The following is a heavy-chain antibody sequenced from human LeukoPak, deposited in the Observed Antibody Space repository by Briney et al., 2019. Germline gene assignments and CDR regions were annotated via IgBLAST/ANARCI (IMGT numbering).Heavy chain of an antibody. CDR3: ARGGAAAEINAFDI. CDR2: IYHSGST. CDR1: GGSISSSNW. J-gene: IGHJ3*02. D-gene: IGHD6-13*01. Sequence: SETLSLTCAVSGGSISSSNWWSWVRQPPGKGLEWIGEIYHSGSTNYNPSLKSRVTISVDTSKNQFSLKLSSVTAADTAVYYCARGGAAAEINAFDIWGQGTMVTVSS. V-gene: IGHV4-4*02.